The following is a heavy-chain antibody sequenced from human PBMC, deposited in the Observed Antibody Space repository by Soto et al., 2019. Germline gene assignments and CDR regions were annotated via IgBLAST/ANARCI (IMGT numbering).Heavy chain of an antibody. V-gene: IGHV2-5*02. Sequence: QITLKESGPTLVKPTQTLTLTCTFSGFSLSTSGVGVGWIRQPPGKALEWLALIYWDDDKRYSPSLKSRLTITKDTSKNQVVLTMTNMDPVDTATYYCAHRVWIEDDYGDSFDYWGQGTLVTVSS. CDR2: IYWDDDK. J-gene: IGHJ4*02. CDR1: GFSLSTSGVG. D-gene: IGHD4-17*01. CDR3: AHRVWIEDDYGDSFDY.